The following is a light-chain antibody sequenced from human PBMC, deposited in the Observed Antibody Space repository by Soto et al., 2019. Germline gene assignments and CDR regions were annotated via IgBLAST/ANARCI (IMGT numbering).Light chain of an antibody. CDR2: ASS. CDR3: SSYTSGGTLYV. Sequence: QSALTQPASVSGSPGQSITISCTGTSSDVGSYNYVSWYQQHPGKAPRLMIYASSNRPSGVSHRFSGSRSGNTASLTISGLQAEDEADYFCSSYTSGGTLYVFGSGTKVTVL. J-gene: IGLJ1*01. V-gene: IGLV2-14*01. CDR1: SSDVGSYNY.